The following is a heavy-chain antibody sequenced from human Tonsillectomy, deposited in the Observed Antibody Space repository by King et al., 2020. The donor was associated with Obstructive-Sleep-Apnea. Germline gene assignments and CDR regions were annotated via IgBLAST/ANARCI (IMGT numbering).Heavy chain of an antibody. CDR1: GFTFDDYA. V-gene: IGHV3-9*01. Sequence: VQLVESGGGLVQPGRSLRLSCAASGFTFDDYAMHWVRQVPGKGLEWVSGISWNSGNIDYADSVKGRFTISRDNAKNSLYLQMNSLSAEDTAFYYCAKVNDYGDYNWYDPWGQGTLVTVSS. D-gene: IGHD4-17*01. J-gene: IGHJ5*02. CDR3: AKVNDYGDYNWYDP. CDR2: ISWNSGNI.